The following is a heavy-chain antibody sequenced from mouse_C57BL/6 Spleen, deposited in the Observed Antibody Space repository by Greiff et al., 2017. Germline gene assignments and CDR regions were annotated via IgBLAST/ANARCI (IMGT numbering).Heavy chain of an antibody. V-gene: IGHV1-5*01. CDR2: IYPGDSDT. CDR1: GYTFTSYW. Sequence: EVQLQQSGTVLARPGASVKMSCKTSGYTFTSYWMHWVKQRPGQGLEWIGAIYPGDSDTSYNQKFKGKAKLTAVTSASTAYMELSSLTNEDSAVYYCTRPDYGYDAYYYAMDCWGQGTSVTVAS. CDR3: TRPDYGYDAYYYAMDC. J-gene: IGHJ4*01. D-gene: IGHD2-2*01.